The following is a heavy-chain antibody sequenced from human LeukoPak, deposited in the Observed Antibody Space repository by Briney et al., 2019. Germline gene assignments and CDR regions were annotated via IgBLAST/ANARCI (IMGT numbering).Heavy chain of an antibody. V-gene: IGHV4-31*03. CDR2: IYYSGST. J-gene: IGHJ4*02. CDR3: ARGRLGNPLTKRPADY. D-gene: IGHD3-9*01. CDR1: GGSISSGGYY. Sequence: SETLSLTCTVSGGSISSGGYYWSWIRQHPGKGLEWIGYIYYSGSTYYNPSLKSRVTISVDTSKNQFSLKLSSVTAADTAVYYCARGRLGNPLTKRPADYWGQGTLVTVSS.